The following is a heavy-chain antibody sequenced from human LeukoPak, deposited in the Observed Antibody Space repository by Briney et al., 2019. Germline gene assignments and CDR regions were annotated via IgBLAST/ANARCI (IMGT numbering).Heavy chain of an antibody. D-gene: IGHD3-16*01. V-gene: IGHV3-53*01. CDR2: LYSDGNT. J-gene: IGHJ5*02. CDR3: ARGVETLAANTLAS. CDR1: GFTVITND. Sequence: GGSLRLSCAASGFTVITNDMTWVRQAPGKGLEWVSVLYSDGNTKYADSVQGRFTISRDNSKNTLYLEMNSLSPDDTAVYYCARGVETLAANTLASWGQGTLVTVSS.